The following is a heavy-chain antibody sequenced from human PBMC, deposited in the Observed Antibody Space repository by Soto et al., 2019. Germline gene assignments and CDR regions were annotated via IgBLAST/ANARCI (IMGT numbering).Heavy chain of an antibody. V-gene: IGHV3-21*02. J-gene: IGHJ4*02. CDR1: GFRFSDHS. CDR3: ARGAPLCSGGSCYPIDS. CDR2: ISHHSNYI. D-gene: IGHD2-15*01. Sequence: EVQLVESGGGLVKSGGSLRLSCAASGFRFSDHSMNWVRQAPGKGLEWVSSISHHSNYIFYADSVKGRSTISRDNAKNSLYLQMNTLRVDDTAIYYCARGAPLCSGGSCYPIDSWGQGTLVTVSS.